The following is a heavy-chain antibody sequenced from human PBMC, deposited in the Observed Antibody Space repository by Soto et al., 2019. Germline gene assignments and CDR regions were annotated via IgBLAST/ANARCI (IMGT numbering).Heavy chain of an antibody. Sequence: PSETLSLTCAVYGGSFSGYYWSWIRQPPGKGLEWIGEINHSGSTNYNPSLKSRVTISVDTSKNQFSLKLSSVTAADTAVYYCSRHKYDLWSGHLPPAWFDPWGKGTLVTVSS. CDR1: GGSFSGYY. J-gene: IGHJ5*02. V-gene: IGHV4-34*01. CDR3: SRHKYDLWSGHLPPAWFDP. D-gene: IGHD3-3*01. CDR2: INHSGST.